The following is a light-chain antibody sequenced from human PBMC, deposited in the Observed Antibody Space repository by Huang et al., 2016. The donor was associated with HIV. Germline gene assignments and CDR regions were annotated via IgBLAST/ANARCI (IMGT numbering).Light chain of an antibody. CDR1: QSVSTY. Sequence: EIVLTQSPATLSLSPGERATLSCSASQSVSTYLAWYQQKPGQAPRLLIYDASNRAAGIPARFSGSGSATDFTLTISSLEPEDFAVYYCQQRSNWPAFGGGTKVEIK. V-gene: IGKV3-11*01. CDR3: QQRSNWPA. CDR2: DAS. J-gene: IGKJ4*01.